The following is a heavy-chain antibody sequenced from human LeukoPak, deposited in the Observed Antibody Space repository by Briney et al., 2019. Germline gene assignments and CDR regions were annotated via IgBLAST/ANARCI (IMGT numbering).Heavy chain of an antibody. CDR3: ARDQRICSGGSCYGHYYYGMDV. V-gene: IGHV3-74*03. CDR2: INGDGTTT. Sequence: PGGSLRLSCAASGFTFRNYWMHWVRQVPGKGLVWVSRINGDGTTTTYADSVKGRFTISRDNAKNTLFLQMNSLRAEDTAVYYCARDQRICSGGSCYGHYYYGMDVWGQGTTVTVSS. CDR1: GFTFRNYW. J-gene: IGHJ6*02. D-gene: IGHD2-15*01.